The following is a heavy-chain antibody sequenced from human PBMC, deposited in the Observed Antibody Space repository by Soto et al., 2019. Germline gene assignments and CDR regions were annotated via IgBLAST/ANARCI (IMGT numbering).Heavy chain of an antibody. Sequence: GGSLRLSCAASGFTYSTYTMHWVRQAPGKGLEWVAVISYDGNNKFYADSVKGRFTISRDNSKNTLYLQMNSLRADDTAVYYCAKKAVTDYWGQGTLVTVSS. CDR2: ISYDGNNK. J-gene: IGHJ4*02. V-gene: IGHV3-30-3*01. CDR1: GFTYSTYT. D-gene: IGHD6-19*01. CDR3: AKKAVTDY.